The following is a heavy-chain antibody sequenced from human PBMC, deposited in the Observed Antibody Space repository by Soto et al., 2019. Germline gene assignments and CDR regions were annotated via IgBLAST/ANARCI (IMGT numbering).Heavy chain of an antibody. D-gene: IGHD3-22*01. V-gene: IGHV4-34*01. CDR3: ARALLRRTYYYDSSAAGSIDY. CDR2: INHSGST. J-gene: IGHJ4*02. Sequence: SETLSLTCAVYGGSFSGYYWSWIRQPPGKGLEWIGEINHSGSTNCNPSLKSRVTISVDTSKNQFSLKLSSVTAADTAVYYCARALLRRTYYYDSSAAGSIDYWGQGTLVTVSS. CDR1: GGSFSGYY.